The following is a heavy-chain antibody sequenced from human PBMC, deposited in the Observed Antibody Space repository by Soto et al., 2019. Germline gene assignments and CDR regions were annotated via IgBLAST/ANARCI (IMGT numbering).Heavy chain of an antibody. CDR3: ASLLSGSYYTDYYYGMDV. J-gene: IGHJ6*02. Sequence: QVQLVQSGAEVKKPGASVKVSCKASGYTFTSYYMHWVRQAPGQGLEWMGIINPSGGSTSYAQKFQGRVTMTRDTSTSTVYMELSSLRSEDTAVYYCASLLSGSYYTDYYYGMDVWGQGTTVTVSS. CDR2: INPSGGST. V-gene: IGHV1-46*01. D-gene: IGHD3-10*01. CDR1: GYTFTSYY.